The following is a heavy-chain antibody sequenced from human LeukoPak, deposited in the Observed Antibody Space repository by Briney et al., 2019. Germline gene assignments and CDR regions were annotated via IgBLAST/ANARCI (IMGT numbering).Heavy chain of an antibody. V-gene: IGHV4-59*08. D-gene: IGHD1-14*01. CDR2: IYYTGST. J-gene: IGHJ3*02. CDR1: GGSISPYY. CDR3: AYNRNRIIDTFDI. Sequence: SEILSLTCTVSGGSISPYYWSWIRQPPGKVLEWIGYIYYTGSTNYNPSLKSRVTISVDTSKNQLSLKLSSVTAADTAVYYCAYNRNRIIDTFDIWGQGTMVTVSS.